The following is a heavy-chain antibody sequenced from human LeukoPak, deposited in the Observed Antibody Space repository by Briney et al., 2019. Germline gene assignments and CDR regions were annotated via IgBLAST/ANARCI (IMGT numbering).Heavy chain of an antibody. CDR1: GFTFDDYA. CDR3: ARDKGYSLDQ. J-gene: IGHJ4*02. Sequence: PGGSLRLSCAASGFTFDDYAMHWVRQAPGKGPEWVSGISWNSGSIGYADSVKGRFTISRDNAKNTLYLQMNSLRAEDTAVYYCARDKGYSLDQWGQGTLVTVSS. V-gene: IGHV3-9*01. D-gene: IGHD5-18*01. CDR2: ISWNSGSI.